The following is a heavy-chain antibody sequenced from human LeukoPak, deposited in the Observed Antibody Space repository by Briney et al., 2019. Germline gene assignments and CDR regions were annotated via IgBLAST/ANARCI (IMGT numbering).Heavy chain of an antibody. Sequence: PSETLSLTCAVYGGSFSDYYWNWIRQSPGKGLEWIGEINHSGITNYNPSLKSRVTISVDTSKKQLSLKLSSVTAADTAVYYCASGTLVRGLTLGLREYYYYYMDVWGKGTTVTVSS. D-gene: IGHD3-10*01. CDR1: GGSFSDYY. J-gene: IGHJ6*03. CDR3: ASGTLVRGLTLGLREYYYYYMDV. CDR2: INHSGIT. V-gene: IGHV4-34*01.